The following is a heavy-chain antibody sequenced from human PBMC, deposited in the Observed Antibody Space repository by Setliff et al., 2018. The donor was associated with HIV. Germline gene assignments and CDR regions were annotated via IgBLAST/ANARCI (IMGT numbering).Heavy chain of an antibody. D-gene: IGHD5-18*01. V-gene: IGHV4-59*12. CDR2: IYYNGLT. Sequence: PSETLSLTCTVSGDSISSYYWSWIRQPPGRGLEWIGHIYYNGLTNYNPSLKSRVTISVDTSKNQFSLKLSSVTAADTAVYYCARGKGGYSYGLFDYWGQGTLVTV. CDR1: GDSISSYY. CDR3: ARGKGGYSYGLFDY. J-gene: IGHJ4*02.